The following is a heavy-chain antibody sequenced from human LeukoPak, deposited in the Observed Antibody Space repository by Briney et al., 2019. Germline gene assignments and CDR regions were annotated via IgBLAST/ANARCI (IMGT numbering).Heavy chain of an antibody. J-gene: IGHJ5*02. V-gene: IGHV4-31*03. CDR2: VFYSGRT. D-gene: IGHD2-8*01. CDR3: ARSSHGLNWFNP. CDR1: GGSISSGNYY. Sequence: PSETLSLTCNVSGGSISSGNYYWNWIRQHPGKGLEWIGYVFYSGRTDYNPSLKSRIAISLDTSKNQFSLNLSSVTAADTAVYYCARSSHGLNWFNPWGQGTLVTVSS.